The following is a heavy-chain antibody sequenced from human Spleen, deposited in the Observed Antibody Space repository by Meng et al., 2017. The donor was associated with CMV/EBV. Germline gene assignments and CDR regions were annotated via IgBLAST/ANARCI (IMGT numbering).Heavy chain of an antibody. J-gene: IGHJ5*02. CDR1: GFTFSSYW. Sequence: GGSLRLSCAASGFTFSSYWMSWVRQAPGKGLEWVANIKQDGSEKYYVDSVKGRFTISRDNAKNSLHLQMNSLRAEDTAFCYCARDTFDSRGYFSPWGQGTLVTVSS. CDR2: IKQDGSEK. V-gene: IGHV3-7*03. D-gene: IGHD3-22*01. CDR3: ARDTFDSRGYFSP.